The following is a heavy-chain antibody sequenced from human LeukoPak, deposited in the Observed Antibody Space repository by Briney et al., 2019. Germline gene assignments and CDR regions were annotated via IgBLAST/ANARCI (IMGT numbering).Heavy chain of an antibody. CDR2: ISGSGGTT. Sequence: GGSLRLSCAASGFTFNNYAMNWVRQAPGKGLEWVSVISGSGGTTYYADSVKGRFTISRDNSKNTLYLQMNSLRAEDTAVYYCAKVKMIVVPSFDYWGQGTLVTVSS. D-gene: IGHD3-22*01. J-gene: IGHJ4*02. CDR3: AKVKMIVVPSFDY. CDR1: GFTFNNYA. V-gene: IGHV3-23*01.